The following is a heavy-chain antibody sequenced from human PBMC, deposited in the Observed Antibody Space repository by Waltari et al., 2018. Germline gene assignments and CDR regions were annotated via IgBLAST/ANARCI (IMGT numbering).Heavy chain of an antibody. Sequence: QVQLQQWGAGLLRPSETLSLTCGVNGGSFSGYHWSWFRQSPGRGLEWIGEVNHDGNTNYKPTLTSRVTILVDMSKNQFILKLTSVTAAETAVYYCARRTAASGHWYFDLWCRGTLVTVSS. CDR2: VNHDGNT. D-gene: IGHD6-13*01. J-gene: IGHJ2*01. CDR3: ARRTAASGHWYFDL. V-gene: IGHV4-34*02. CDR1: GGSFSGYH.